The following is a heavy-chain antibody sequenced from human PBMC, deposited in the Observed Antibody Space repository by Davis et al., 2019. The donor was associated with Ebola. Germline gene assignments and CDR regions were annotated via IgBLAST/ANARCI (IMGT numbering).Heavy chain of an antibody. J-gene: IGHJ5*02. CDR3: ARLGFLEWLLVNWFDP. CDR2: INHSGST. Sequence: SETLSLTCTVSGGSISSYYWSWIRQPPGKGLEWIGEINHSGSTNYNPSLKSRVTISVDTSKNQFSLKLSSVTAADTAVYYCARLGFLEWLLVNWFDPWGQGTLVTVSS. D-gene: IGHD3-3*01. V-gene: IGHV4-34*01. CDR1: GGSISSYY.